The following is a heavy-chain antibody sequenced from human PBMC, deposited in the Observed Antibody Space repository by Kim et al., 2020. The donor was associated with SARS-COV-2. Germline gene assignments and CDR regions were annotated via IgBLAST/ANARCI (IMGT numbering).Heavy chain of an antibody. CDR3: ARYCSSTSCYEGPYQFDY. CDR2: IIPIFGTA. V-gene: IGHV1-69*13. D-gene: IGHD2-2*01. Sequence: SVKVSCKASGGTFSSYAISWVRQAPGQGLEWMGGIIPIFGTANYAQKFQGRVTITADESTSTAYMELSSLRSEDTAVYYCARYCSSTSCYEGPYQFDYWGQGTLVTVSS. CDR1: GGTFSSYA. J-gene: IGHJ4*02.